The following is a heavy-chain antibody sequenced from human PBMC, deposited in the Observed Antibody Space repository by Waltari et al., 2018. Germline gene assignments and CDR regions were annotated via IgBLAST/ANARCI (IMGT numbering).Heavy chain of an antibody. CDR1: GFTFSSYA. Sequence: EVQLLESGGGLIQPGGSLRLSCAASGFTFSSYAMSWVRQAPGKGLEWVSAISGSGGSTYYADSVKGRFTISRDNSKNTLYLQMNSLRAEDTAVYYCAKSRRGYYYGMDVWGQGTTVTVSS. CDR3: AKSRRGYYYGMDV. D-gene: IGHD1-26*01. V-gene: IGHV3-23*01. CDR2: ISGSGGST. J-gene: IGHJ6*02.